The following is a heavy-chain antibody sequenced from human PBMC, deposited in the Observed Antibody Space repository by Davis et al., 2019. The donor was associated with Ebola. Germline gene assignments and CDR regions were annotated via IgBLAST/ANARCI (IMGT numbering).Heavy chain of an antibody. Sequence: GGSLRLSCAASGFTFSNYGMNWVRQAPGKGLEWVAVISDDGSNKYYAESVKGRFTISRDNSKNTLYLQMNSLRVEDTAVYYCAKATDEYYDFWSGYYFAYWGQGTLVTVSS. V-gene: IGHV3-30*18. J-gene: IGHJ4*02. D-gene: IGHD3-3*01. CDR1: GFTFSNYG. CDR2: ISDDGSNK. CDR3: AKATDEYYDFWSGYYFAY.